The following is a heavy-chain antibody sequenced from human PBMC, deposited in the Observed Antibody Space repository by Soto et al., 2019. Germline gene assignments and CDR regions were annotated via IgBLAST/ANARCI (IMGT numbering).Heavy chain of an antibody. V-gene: IGHV4-34*04. CDR2: INHSGSN. J-gene: IGHJ5*02. D-gene: IGHD6-13*01. CDR1: VVSFSVYY. CDR3: AGTAADWFDP. Sequence: SETLSITCAFYVVSFSVYYLNWIRQPPGKGLDLLRQINHSGSNNDNPSRKSRATITVDTSGNQFSLNLSSVTAADTAVYYCAGTAADWFDPWGQGTMVTVSS.